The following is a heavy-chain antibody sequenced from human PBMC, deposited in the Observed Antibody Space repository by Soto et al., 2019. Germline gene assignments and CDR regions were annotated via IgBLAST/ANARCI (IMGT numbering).Heavy chain of an antibody. D-gene: IGHD1-1*01. CDR3: ARLPRIGTPRYYLDY. Sequence: SETLSLTCTVSGDSVSSGSYYWSWIRQPPGRGLEWIGYIYYSGTTNYNPSLKSRLTISVDTSKNQFSLKVNSVTAADTAVYYCARLPRIGTPRYYLDYWGQGTLVTSPQ. CDR2: IYYSGTT. CDR1: GDSVSSGSYY. J-gene: IGHJ4*02. V-gene: IGHV4-61*01.